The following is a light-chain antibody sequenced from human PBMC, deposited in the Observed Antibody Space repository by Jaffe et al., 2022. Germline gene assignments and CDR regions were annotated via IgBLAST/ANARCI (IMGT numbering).Light chain of an antibody. CDR3: QHYNSYPLT. J-gene: IGKJ4*01. CDR1: QGIGTN. Sequence: IQLTQSPPSLSASVGDRVTINCRASQGIGTNLGWYQQKPGKPPKVLIYAASSLESGVPSRFGGSGSGTDFSLTISSLQPEDFATYYCQHYNSYPLTFGGGTKVEI. V-gene: IGKV1-13*02. CDR2: AAS.